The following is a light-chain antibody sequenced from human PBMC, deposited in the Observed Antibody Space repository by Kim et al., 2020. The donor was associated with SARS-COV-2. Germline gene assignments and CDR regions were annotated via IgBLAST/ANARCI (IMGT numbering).Light chain of an antibody. CDR1: SSNIGSNS. CDR2: TTN. CDR3: GAWDDTLKRYV. Sequence: ELTQPPSASGTPGQRVTISCSGGSSNIGSNSINWYQQLPGTAPKLLIYTTNERPSGVPDRFSGSKSGTSASLAISGLQSEDEGDYYCGAWDDTLKRYVFGTGTKVTVL. J-gene: IGLJ1*01. V-gene: IGLV1-44*01.